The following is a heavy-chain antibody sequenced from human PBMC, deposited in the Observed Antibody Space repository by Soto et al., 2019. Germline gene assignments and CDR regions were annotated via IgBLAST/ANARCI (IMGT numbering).Heavy chain of an antibody. J-gene: IGHJ6*02. CDR2: AFYSGST. Sequence: SETLSLTCTVSGGSINSYYWSWIRQPPGKALEWIGYAFYSGSTKYNPSLKSRATISVDTSKTHFSLNLSSVTAADTAVYYCARDKGRYDSGMDVWGQGTTVTVSS. CDR3: ARDKGRYDSGMDV. V-gene: IGHV4-59*01. D-gene: IGHD3-9*01. CDR1: GGSINSYY.